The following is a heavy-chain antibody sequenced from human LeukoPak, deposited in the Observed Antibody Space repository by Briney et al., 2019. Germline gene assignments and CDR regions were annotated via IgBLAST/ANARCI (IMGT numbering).Heavy chain of an antibody. Sequence: SETLSLTCTVSGGSISSYYWSWIRQPPGKGLEWIGYIYYSGSTNYNPSLKSRVTISVDTSKNQFSLKLSSVTAADTAVYYCARDPVYSSGWSFDYWGQGTLVTVSS. J-gene: IGHJ4*02. D-gene: IGHD6-19*01. V-gene: IGHV4-59*01. CDR3: ARDPVYSSGWSFDY. CDR1: GGSISSYY. CDR2: IYYSGST.